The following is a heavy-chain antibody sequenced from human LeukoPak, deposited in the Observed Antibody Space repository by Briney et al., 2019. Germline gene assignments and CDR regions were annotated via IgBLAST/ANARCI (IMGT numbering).Heavy chain of an antibody. J-gene: IGHJ4*02. Sequence: PGGSLRLSCAASGFTFSSYGMHWVRQAPGKGLEWVAFIRYDGSNKYYADSVKGRFTISRDNSKNTLYLQMNSLRAEDTAVYYCAKDCCGYSYGSNFDCWGQGTLVTVSS. D-gene: IGHD5-18*01. V-gene: IGHV3-30*02. CDR3: AKDCCGYSYGSNFDC. CDR2: IRYDGSNK. CDR1: GFTFSSYG.